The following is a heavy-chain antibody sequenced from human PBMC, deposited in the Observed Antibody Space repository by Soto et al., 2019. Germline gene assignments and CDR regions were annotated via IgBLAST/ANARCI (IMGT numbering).Heavy chain of an antibody. CDR1: GYTFTSYA. J-gene: IGHJ4*02. CDR2: INAGNGNT. CDR3: ARDSSYDFWSGYYPKEYYFDY. D-gene: IGHD3-3*01. Sequence: GASVKVSCKASGYTFTSYAMHWVRQAPGQRLEWMGWINAGNGNTKYSQKFQGRVTITRDTSASTAYMELSSLRSEDTAVYYCARDSSYDFWSGYYPKEYYFDYWGQGTLVTVSS. V-gene: IGHV1-3*01.